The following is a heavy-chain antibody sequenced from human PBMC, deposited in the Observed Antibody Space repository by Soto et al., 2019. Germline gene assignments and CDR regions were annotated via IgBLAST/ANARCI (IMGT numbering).Heavy chain of an antibody. J-gene: IGHJ4*02. Sequence: PSETLSLTCSVSGGFISNTTYYWAWVRQAPGKGLEWVGSIYFSGSGTSPYNPSLKSRFTISVEKSKNQFSPKLTSVTAADTAVFYFGTTKYNFRTSGFYSFDYWGQGTLVTVSS. CDR1: GGFISNTTYY. D-gene: IGHD2-8*01. CDR3: GTTKYNFRTSGFYSFDY. CDR2: IYFSGSGTS. V-gene: IGHV4-39*01.